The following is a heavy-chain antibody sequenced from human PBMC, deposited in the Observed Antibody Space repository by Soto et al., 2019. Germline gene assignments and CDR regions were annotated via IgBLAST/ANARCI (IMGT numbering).Heavy chain of an antibody. D-gene: IGHD3-10*01. J-gene: IGHJ6*03. V-gene: IGHV4-34*01. CDR2: INHSGST. CDR1: GGSFSGYY. CDR3: ARGAGRGMDV. Sequence: SETLSLTCAVYGGSFSGYYWSWIRQPPGKGLEWIGEINHSGSTNYNPSLKCRVTISVDTSKNQFSLKLSSVTAAGTAVYYCARGAGRGMDVWGKGTTVTVSS.